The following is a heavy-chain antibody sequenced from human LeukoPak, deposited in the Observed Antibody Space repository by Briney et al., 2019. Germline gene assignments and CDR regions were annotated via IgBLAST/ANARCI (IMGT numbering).Heavy chain of an antibody. J-gene: IGHJ6*03. CDR1: GGSFSSYY. V-gene: IGHV4-59*01. CDR2: IYYSGST. CDR3: ARETGYSYGYDYYYYYMDV. Sequence: SETLSLTCAVYGGSFSSYYWSWIRQPPGKGLEWIGYIYYSGSTNYNPSLKSRVTISVDTSKNQFSLKLSSVTAADTAVYYCARETGYSYGYDYYYYYMDVWGKGTTVTVSS. D-gene: IGHD5-18*01.